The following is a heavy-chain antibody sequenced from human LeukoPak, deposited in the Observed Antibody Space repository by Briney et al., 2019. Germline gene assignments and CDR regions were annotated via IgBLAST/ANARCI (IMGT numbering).Heavy chain of an antibody. CDR2: ISSSSSYI. Sequence: GGSLRLSCAASGFTFSSYSMNWVRQAPGKGLEWVSSISSSSSYIYYADSVKGRFTISRDNAKNSLYLQMNSLRAEDTAVYYCARAGYSYGYPDYWGQGTLVTVPS. CDR3: ARAGYSYGYPDY. D-gene: IGHD5-18*01. CDR1: GFTFSSYS. J-gene: IGHJ4*02. V-gene: IGHV3-21*01.